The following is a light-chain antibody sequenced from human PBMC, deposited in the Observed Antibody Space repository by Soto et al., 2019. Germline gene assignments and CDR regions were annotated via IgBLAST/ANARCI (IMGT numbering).Light chain of an antibody. CDR2: GAS. CDR1: QSVSSN. CDR3: QQYNNSPPWT. V-gene: IGKV3-15*01. J-gene: IGKJ1*01. Sequence: EIVMTQSPATLSVSPGERATLSCRASQSVSSNLAWYQQKPGQAPRLLIYGASTRATGIPARFSGSGSGTEFTLTISSLRSEDFAVYYCQQYNNSPPWTFGQGTKVDIK.